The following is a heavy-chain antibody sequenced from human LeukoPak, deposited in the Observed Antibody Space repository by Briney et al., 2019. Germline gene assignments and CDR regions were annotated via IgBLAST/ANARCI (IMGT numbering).Heavy chain of an antibody. CDR3: ARSTSYYDFWSGYSTATFFDY. CDR2: IYYSGST. J-gene: IGHJ4*02. CDR1: GGSISSYY. V-gene: IGHV4-59*01. D-gene: IGHD3-3*01. Sequence: SETLSLTCTVSGGSISSYYWSWIRKPPRPGLERVGNIYYSGSTNSNHSLTSRITITVDTSKNQYSLNLSSVTAADTAVYYCARSTSYYDFWSGYSTATFFDYWGQGTLVTVSS.